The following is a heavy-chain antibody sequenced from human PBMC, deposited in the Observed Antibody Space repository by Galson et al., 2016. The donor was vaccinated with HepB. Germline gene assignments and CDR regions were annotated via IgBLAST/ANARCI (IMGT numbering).Heavy chain of an antibody. CDR3: ARPVDSRGDPFNY. Sequence: SLRLSCAASGFTFSGYSMSWVRQAPGKGLEWVSSITSYGSHIFYADSVMGRFTISRDNTKNALYLQMNRLSAEDTAVYYCARPVDSRGDPFNYWGQGTMVTVSS. J-gene: IGHJ4*02. D-gene: IGHD5-12*01. V-gene: IGHV3-21*01. CDR1: GFTFSGYS. CDR2: ITSYGSHI.